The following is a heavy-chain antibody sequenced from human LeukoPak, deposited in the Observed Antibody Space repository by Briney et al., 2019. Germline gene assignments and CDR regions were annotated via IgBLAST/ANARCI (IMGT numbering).Heavy chain of an antibody. Sequence: GGSLRLSCAASGFTFSRYWIHWVRQAPGKGLEWVSRINPDGSTTTYADSLRGRFTISRDNAKNTVYLQMNGLGTEDTAVYYCARGLPNYYGMDVWGQGTTVTVSS. CDR3: ARGLPNYYGMDV. CDR1: GFTFSRYW. J-gene: IGHJ6*02. CDR2: INPDGSTT. V-gene: IGHV3-74*01.